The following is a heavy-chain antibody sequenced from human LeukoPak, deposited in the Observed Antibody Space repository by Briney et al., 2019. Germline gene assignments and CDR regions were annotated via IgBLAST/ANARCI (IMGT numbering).Heavy chain of an antibody. J-gene: IGHJ6*03. CDR3: ARPTGRPSNYYSMDV. V-gene: IGHV1-8*01. CDR2: MNPNNGNT. CDR1: GYSFTGYD. D-gene: IGHD1-26*01. Sequence: ASVKVSCKASGYSFTGYDINWVRQATGQGLEWMGWMNPNNGNTGHAQRFQGRVTMTRDTATSTAYMELSSLKFEDTAVYYCARPTGRPSNYYSMDVWGKGTTVAVSS.